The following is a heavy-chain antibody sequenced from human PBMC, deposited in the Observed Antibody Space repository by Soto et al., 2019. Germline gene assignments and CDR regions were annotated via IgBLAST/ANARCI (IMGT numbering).Heavy chain of an antibody. D-gene: IGHD6-6*01. Sequence: PGGSLRLSCAASGFTFSSYAMSWVRQAPGKGLEWVSVISGSGGSTYYADSVKGRFTISRDNSKNTLYLQMNSLRAEDTAVYYCAKGVEYSSSWTDYWGQGTLVTVSS. V-gene: IGHV3-23*01. CDR1: GFTFSSYA. CDR2: ISGSGGST. J-gene: IGHJ4*02. CDR3: AKGVEYSSSWTDY.